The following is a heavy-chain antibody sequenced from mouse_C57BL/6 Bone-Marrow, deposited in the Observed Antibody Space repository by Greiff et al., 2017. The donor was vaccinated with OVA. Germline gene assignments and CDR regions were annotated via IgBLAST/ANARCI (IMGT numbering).Heavy chain of an antibody. Sequence: VQLQQSGAELVRPGASVKLSCTASGFNIKDDYMHWVKQRPEQGLEWIGWIDPENGDTEYASKFQGKATITADTSSNTAYLQLSSLTSEDTAVYYCTTWDGYGSWFAYWGQGTLVTVSA. D-gene: IGHD2-2*01. J-gene: IGHJ3*01. CDR2: IDPENGDT. CDR3: TTWDGYGSWFAY. CDR1: GFNIKDDY. V-gene: IGHV14-4*01.